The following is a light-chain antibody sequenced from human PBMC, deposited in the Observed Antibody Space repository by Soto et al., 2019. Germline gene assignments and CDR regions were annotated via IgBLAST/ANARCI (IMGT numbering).Light chain of an antibody. J-gene: IGKJ4*01. V-gene: IGKV3-15*01. Sequence: EIVMTQSPATLSVSPGERATLSCRASQSVTSDLAWYQQKPGHAPRLLIYGASTRATGFTARFSGSGSGTEFTLTISSLQSEDFAVYYCQQYNNWPLTFGGGTKVEIE. CDR3: QQYNNWPLT. CDR2: GAS. CDR1: QSVTSD.